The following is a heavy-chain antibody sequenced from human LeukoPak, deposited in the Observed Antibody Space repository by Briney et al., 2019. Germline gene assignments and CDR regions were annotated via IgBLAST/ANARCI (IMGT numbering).Heavy chain of an antibody. CDR2: IIPILGIA. V-gene: IGHV1-69*04. CDR1: GGTFSSYA. J-gene: IGHJ6*02. Sequence: SVKVSCKASGGTFSSYAISWVRQAPGQGLEWMGRIIPILGIANYAQKFQGRVTITADKSTSTAYMELSSLRSEDTAVYYCARDWGSTVTTPWGEGPYYYGMDVWGQGTTVTVSS. CDR3: ARDWGSTVTTPWGEGPYYYGMDV. D-gene: IGHD4-17*01.